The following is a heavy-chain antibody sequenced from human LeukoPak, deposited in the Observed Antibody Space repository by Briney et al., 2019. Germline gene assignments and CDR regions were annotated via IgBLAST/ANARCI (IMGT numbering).Heavy chain of an antibody. CDR2: IYYSGST. D-gene: IGHD3-22*01. V-gene: IGHV4-59*08. Sequence: PSETLSLTCTVSGGSISSYYWSWIRQPPGKGLEWIGYIYYSGSTNYNPSLKSRVTISVDTSKNQFSLKLSSVTAADTAVYYCARGPGHPTYYYDSSGYYYDFQHWGQGTLVTVSS. CDR1: GGSISSYY. CDR3: ARGPGHPTYYYDSSGYYYDFQH. J-gene: IGHJ1*01.